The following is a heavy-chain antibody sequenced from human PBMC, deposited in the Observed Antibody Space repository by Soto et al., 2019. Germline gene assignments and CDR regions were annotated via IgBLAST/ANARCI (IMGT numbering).Heavy chain of an antibody. D-gene: IGHD3-10*01. V-gene: IGHV1-18*01. Sequence: QVQLVQSGVEVKKAGASVKVSCKASGYTFSSYGISWARQAPGQGLEWMGWISDYNGNTHYAQKFQGRLIMTTATPAXQXXXTXXGLRSDGTPLYSCARAGYYSGSGTYSPPRYYAMDVWGQGTTVTVSS. CDR3: ARAGYYSGSGTYSPPRYYAMDV. CDR1: GYTFSSYG. CDR2: ISDYNGNT. J-gene: IGHJ6*02.